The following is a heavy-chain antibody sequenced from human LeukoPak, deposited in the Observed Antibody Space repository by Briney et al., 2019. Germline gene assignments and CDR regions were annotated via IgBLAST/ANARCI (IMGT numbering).Heavy chain of an antibody. Sequence: GGSLRLSCAASGFTFSSYSMNWVRQAPGKGLERVSYISSSSSTIYYADSVKGRFTISRDNSKNTLYLQMNSLRAEDTGVYYCAKDLNYGDLLDYWGQGTLVTVSS. CDR3: AKDLNYGDLLDY. V-gene: IGHV3-48*01. D-gene: IGHD4-17*01. CDR1: GFTFSSYS. J-gene: IGHJ4*02. CDR2: ISSSSSTI.